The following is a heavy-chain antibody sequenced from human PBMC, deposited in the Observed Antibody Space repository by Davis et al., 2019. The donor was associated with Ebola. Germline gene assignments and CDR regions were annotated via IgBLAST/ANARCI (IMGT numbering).Heavy chain of an antibody. J-gene: IGHJ3*02. V-gene: IGHV3-73*01. Sequence: GESLKISCAASGFTFSGSAMHWVRQASGKGLEWVGRIRSKANSYATAYAASVKGRFTISRDDSKNTVYLQMNSLKTEDTAVYYCSVTVAAFDIWGQGTMVTVSS. CDR3: SVTVAAFDI. D-gene: IGHD1-14*01. CDR1: GFTFSGSA. CDR2: IRSKANSYAT.